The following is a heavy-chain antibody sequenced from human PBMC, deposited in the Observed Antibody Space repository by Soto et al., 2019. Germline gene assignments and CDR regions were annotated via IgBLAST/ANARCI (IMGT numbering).Heavy chain of an antibody. Sequence: GGSLRLSCAESGFTFSGYGMHCVRQAPGKGLEWAAVIWYDGSNKYYADSVKGRFTISRDNSKNTLHLQMTSLRDDDTALYYCARDRVLGFCSGGSCGILDSWGRGAPVTVSS. V-gene: IGHV3-33*01. J-gene: IGHJ4*02. CDR3: ARDRVLGFCSGGSCGILDS. CDR1: GFTFSGYG. CDR2: IWYDGSNK. D-gene: IGHD2-15*01.